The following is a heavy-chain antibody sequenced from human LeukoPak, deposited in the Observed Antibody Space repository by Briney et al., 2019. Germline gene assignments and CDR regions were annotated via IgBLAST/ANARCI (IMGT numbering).Heavy chain of an antibody. V-gene: IGHV3-21*01. Sequence: GGSLRLSCAASGFTFSSYSMNWVRQAPGKGLVWVSSISSSSSFIYYADSVRDRFTISRDNAKNSLYLQMNSLRAEDTAVYYCARGPRDYGDYVGASFDYWGQGTLVTVSS. CDR2: ISSSSSFI. CDR1: GFTFSSYS. J-gene: IGHJ4*02. CDR3: ARGPRDYGDYVGASFDY. D-gene: IGHD4-17*01.